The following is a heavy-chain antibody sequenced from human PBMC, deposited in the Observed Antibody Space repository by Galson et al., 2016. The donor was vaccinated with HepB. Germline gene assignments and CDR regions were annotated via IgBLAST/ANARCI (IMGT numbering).Heavy chain of an antibody. J-gene: IGHJ6*02. D-gene: IGHD2-15*01. V-gene: IGHV3-30*18. Sequence: SLRLSCAASGFSFSNYGMHWVRQAPGKGLEWVAGVSYGGSKNYYVDSVKGRFTISRDNSKNTLYLQMNSLRPEDTAIYSCAKDYCSDTCHLGRWNVWGQGTPVTVSS. CDR2: VSYGGSKN. CDR3: AKDYCSDTCHLGRWNV. CDR1: GFSFSNYG.